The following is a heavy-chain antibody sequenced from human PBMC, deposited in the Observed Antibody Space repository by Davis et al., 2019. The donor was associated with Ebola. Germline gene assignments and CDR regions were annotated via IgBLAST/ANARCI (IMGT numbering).Heavy chain of an antibody. V-gene: IGHV3-48*02. CDR2: ITKDSDVM. J-gene: IGHJ4*02. CDR3: ARDHFFAFDF. Sequence: PGGSLRLSCAASGFLFSDFSMNWVRQAPGKGLEWLTYITKDSDVMHYADSVKGRFTVSRDNAKNSLFLQMSSLRDEDSAVYYCARDHFFAFDFWSQGVHVSVSS. CDR1: GFLFSDFS.